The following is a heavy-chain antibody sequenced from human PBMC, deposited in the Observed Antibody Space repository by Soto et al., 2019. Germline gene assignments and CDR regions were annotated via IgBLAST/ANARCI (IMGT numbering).Heavy chain of an antibody. CDR1: GGSVTSGSYY. V-gene: IGHV4-61*01. CDR2: IYYSGST. Sequence: QVQLQESGPGLVKPSETLSLTCTVSGGSVTSGSYYWSWIRQPPGKGLEWIGYIYYSGSTNYNPSLKSRVTISVDTSKNQISLKLSSVTAADTAVYYCARDQGIAVAVFDYWGQGTLVTGSS. D-gene: IGHD6-19*01. CDR3: ARDQGIAVAVFDY. J-gene: IGHJ4*02.